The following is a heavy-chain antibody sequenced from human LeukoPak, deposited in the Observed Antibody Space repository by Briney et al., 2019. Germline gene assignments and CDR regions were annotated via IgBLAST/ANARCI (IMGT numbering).Heavy chain of an antibody. D-gene: IGHD3-3*01. CDR2: ISAYNGNT. Sequence: ASVKVSCKASGYTFRNFAISWVRQAPGQGLEWTGWISAYNGNTNYAQRVQGRVTMTTDTSTSTAYMELSGLRSEDTAKYYCARDQSSYELYWGQGTLVTVSS. J-gene: IGHJ4*02. V-gene: IGHV1-18*01. CDR1: GYTFRNFA. CDR3: ARDQSSYELY.